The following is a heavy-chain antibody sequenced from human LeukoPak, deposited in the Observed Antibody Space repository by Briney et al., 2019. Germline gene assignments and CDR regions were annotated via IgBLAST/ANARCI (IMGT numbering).Heavy chain of an antibody. CDR3: VRNSGSYYSALDP. D-gene: IGHD1-26*01. J-gene: IGHJ5*02. Sequence: HGRSLRLSCAASGFTFSSYAMHWVRQAPGKGLEWVAVISYDGSNKYYADSVKGRFTISRDNSKNTLYLQMNSLRAEDTAVYYCVRNSGSYYSALDPWGQGTLVTVSS. V-gene: IGHV3-30*01. CDR2: ISYDGSNK. CDR1: GFTFSSYA.